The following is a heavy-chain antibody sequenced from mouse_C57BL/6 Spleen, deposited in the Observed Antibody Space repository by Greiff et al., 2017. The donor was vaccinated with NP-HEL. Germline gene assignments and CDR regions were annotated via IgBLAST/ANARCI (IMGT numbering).Heavy chain of an antibody. CDR1: GYTLTSYW. V-gene: IGHV1S81*02. J-gene: IGHJ2*01. D-gene: IGHD2-12*01. CDR3: ARLLIKLDY. Sequence: VQLQQSGAELVNPGASVNLSCKASGYTLTSYWMHWVKQRPGQGLEWIGEINPSNGRTNYNEKFKSKATLTVDKSSSTAYMQLSIPKSEEAAVYYGARLLIKLDYWGQGTTLTVSS. CDR2: INPSNGRT.